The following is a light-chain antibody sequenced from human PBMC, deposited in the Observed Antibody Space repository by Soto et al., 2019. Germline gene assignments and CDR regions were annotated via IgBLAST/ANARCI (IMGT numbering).Light chain of an antibody. CDR2: LNSDGSH. CDR1: SGHSSYA. V-gene: IGLV4-69*01. Sequence: QPVLTQTPSASASLGASVKLTCTLSSGHSSYAIAWHQQQPEKGPRFLMKLNSDGSHSEGDGIPDRFSGSSSGAERYLTISSLQSEDGADYYCQTWGTGGVFGGGTKLTVL. CDR3: QTWGTGGV. J-gene: IGLJ3*02.